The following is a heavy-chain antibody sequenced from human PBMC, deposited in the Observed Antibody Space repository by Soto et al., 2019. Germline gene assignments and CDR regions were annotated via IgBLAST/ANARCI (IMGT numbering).Heavy chain of an antibody. J-gene: IGHJ6*02. V-gene: IGHV5-51*01. D-gene: IGHD2-2*01. CDR3: ARHRDGGQLLQYFHYGMDV. Sequence: EVQLVQSGAEVKKPGESLKISCKGSGYIFTNYWIGWVRQMPGKGLEWMGIIYPGDSDTRYSPSFQGQVTISADKSISTGYLQWSSLKASDSAMYYCARHRDGGQLLQYFHYGMDVWGQGTTVTVSS. CDR2: IYPGDSDT. CDR1: GYIFTNYW.